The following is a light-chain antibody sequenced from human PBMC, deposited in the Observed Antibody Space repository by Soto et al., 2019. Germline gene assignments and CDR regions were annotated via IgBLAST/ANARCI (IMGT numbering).Light chain of an antibody. Sequence: EIVLTQSPGTLSLSPGERATLSCRASQSVSGSYLAWYQPKPGQAPRLLIYGASSRATGIPDRFSGSGSGTDFTLTISRLEPEDFAVYYCHQYGSSSWTFGQGTKVDIK. V-gene: IGKV3-20*01. J-gene: IGKJ1*01. CDR1: QSVSGSY. CDR3: HQYGSSSWT. CDR2: GAS.